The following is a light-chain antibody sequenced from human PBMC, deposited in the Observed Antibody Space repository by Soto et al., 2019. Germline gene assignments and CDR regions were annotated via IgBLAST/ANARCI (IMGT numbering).Light chain of an antibody. V-gene: IGKV3-15*01. J-gene: IGKJ1*01. CDR1: QSVSSN. Sequence: EIVMTQSPATLSMSPGERATLSCRASQSVSSNLAWFQQKPGQAPRVLIYGASTRVTGIPARFSGSGSGTAFTLTISSLQSEDFAVYYCQHYNNWSVTFGQGTKVEVK. CDR2: GAS. CDR3: QHYNNWSVT.